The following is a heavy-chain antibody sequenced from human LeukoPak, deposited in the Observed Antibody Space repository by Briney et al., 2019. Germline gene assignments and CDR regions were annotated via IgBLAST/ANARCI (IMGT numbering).Heavy chain of an antibody. J-gene: IGHJ4*02. CDR2: ISYDGSNK. V-gene: IGHV3-30*04. CDR1: GFTFSSYA. D-gene: IGHD5-18*01. CDR3: AKDLLRGYGDYFDY. Sequence: GGSLRLSCAASGFTFSSYAMHWVRQAPGKGLEWVAVISYDGSNKYYADSVKGRFTISRDNSKNTLYLQMNSLRAEDTAVYYCAKDLLRGYGDYFDYWGQGTLVTVSS.